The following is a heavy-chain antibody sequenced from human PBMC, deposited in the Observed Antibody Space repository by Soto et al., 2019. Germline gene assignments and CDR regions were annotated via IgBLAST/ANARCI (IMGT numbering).Heavy chain of an antibody. CDR3: ARDYYAMDV. Sequence: PSDTLSLTCTVSGNSVSRGGYSWTWIRQSPGKGLEGIGYTYQSGSAYYNPSLKSRVTISVDRSKNQFALNLTSVTVADTAVNYCARDYYAMDVWGQGTTVTVSS. V-gene: IGHV4-30-2*06. CDR1: GNSVSRGGYS. J-gene: IGHJ6*02. CDR2: TYQSGSA.